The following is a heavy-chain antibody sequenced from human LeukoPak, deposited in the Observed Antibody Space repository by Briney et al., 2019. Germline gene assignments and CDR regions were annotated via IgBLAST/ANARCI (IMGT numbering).Heavy chain of an antibody. J-gene: IGHJ4*02. CDR1: GFSFSRSR. D-gene: IGHD2-21*02. V-gene: IGHV3-7*03. CDR3: VSAKTCGGDCYHFDY. Sequence: GGSLRLSCAASGFSFSRSRMSWVRQAPGKGLEWVANIRPDGSDKCYVDSVRGRFIISRDNAKNSLYLQMNSLRAEDTAVYYCVSAKTCGGDCYHFDYWGQGALVTVSS. CDR2: IRPDGSDK.